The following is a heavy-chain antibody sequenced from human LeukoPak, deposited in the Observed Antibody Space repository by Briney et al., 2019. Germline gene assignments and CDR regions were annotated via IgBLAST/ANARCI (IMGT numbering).Heavy chain of an antibody. CDR1: GFTFSHHG. CDR3: VRDHNWGFDY. D-gene: IGHD7-27*01. Sequence: GGSLRLSCAASGFTFSHHGMHWVRQAPGKGLEWVAFIRNDGSNNYYADSVKGRFTISRDNSKNNVYLQMYSLRVEDTSIYYCVRDHNWGFDYWGQGTVVTVSS. J-gene: IGHJ4*02. V-gene: IGHV3-30*02. CDR2: IRNDGSNN.